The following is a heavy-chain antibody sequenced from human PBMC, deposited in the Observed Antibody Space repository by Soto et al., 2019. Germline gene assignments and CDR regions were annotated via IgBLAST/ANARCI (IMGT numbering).Heavy chain of an antibody. Sequence: GGSLRLSCAASGFTFSSYAMSWVRQAPGKGLEWVSAISGSGGSTYYADSVKGRFTISRDNSKNTLYLQMNSLRAEDTAVYYCAKGDRSCSGGSCYSDYYYYMDVWGKGTTVTVSS. V-gene: IGHV3-23*01. CDR1: GFTFSSYA. CDR3: AKGDRSCSGGSCYSDYYYYMDV. CDR2: ISGSGGST. D-gene: IGHD2-15*01. J-gene: IGHJ6*03.